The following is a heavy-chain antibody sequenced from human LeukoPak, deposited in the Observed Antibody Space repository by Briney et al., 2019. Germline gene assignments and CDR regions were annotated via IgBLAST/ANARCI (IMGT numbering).Heavy chain of an antibody. CDR1: GFTFSSYA. Sequence: GGSLRLSCAASGFTFSSYAMHWVRQAPGTGLEWVSSISSSSSYIYYADSVKGRFTISRDNAKNSLYLQMNSLRAEDTAVYYCARDLRYCSGGSCYSGSDYWGQGTLVTVSS. CDR3: ARDLRYCSGGSCYSGSDY. J-gene: IGHJ4*02. D-gene: IGHD2-15*01. CDR2: ISSSSSYI. V-gene: IGHV3-21*01.